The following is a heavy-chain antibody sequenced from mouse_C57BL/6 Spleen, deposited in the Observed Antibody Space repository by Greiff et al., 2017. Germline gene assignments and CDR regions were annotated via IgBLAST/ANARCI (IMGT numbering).Heavy chain of an antibody. CDR1: GYTSTDYY. V-gene: IGHV1-26*01. CDR3: ARGDDGYYEYAMDY. Sequence: VQLQQSGPELVKPGASVKISCKASGYTSTDYYMNWVKQSHGKSLEWIGDINPNNGGTSYNQKFKGKATLTVDKSSSTAYMERRSLTSEDSAVYYCARGDDGYYEYAMDYWGQGTSVTVSS. J-gene: IGHJ4*01. CDR2: INPNNGGT. D-gene: IGHD2-3*01.